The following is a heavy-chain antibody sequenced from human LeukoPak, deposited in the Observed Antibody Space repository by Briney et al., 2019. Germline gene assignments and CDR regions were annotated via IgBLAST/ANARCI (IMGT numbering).Heavy chain of an antibody. CDR2: ISTYNGNT. D-gene: IGHD6-19*01. CDR1: GYTFTCYG. Sequence: ASVTLSCTASGYTFTCYGISWVRQAPGQGLEWMGWISTYNGNTNNAQKLQGKVTMTTDTSTSTAYMELRSLRSDDTAVYYCASSIAVAGTGLLVYWGQGTLVTVSS. V-gene: IGHV1-18*04. J-gene: IGHJ4*02. CDR3: ASSIAVAGTGLLVY.